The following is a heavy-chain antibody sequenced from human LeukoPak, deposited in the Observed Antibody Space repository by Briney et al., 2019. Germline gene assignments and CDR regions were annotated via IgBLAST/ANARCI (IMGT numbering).Heavy chain of an antibody. Sequence: GASVKVSCKVSGYTLTELSMHWVRQAPGKGLWWMGGFDPEDGETVYAQRFQGRVTMTEDTSTDTAYMELSSLRSEDTAVYYCATGSLRLGEFSLGYWGQGTLVTVS. J-gene: IGHJ4*02. CDR3: ATGSLRLGEFSLGY. CDR2: FDPEDGET. D-gene: IGHD3-16*02. CDR1: GYTLTELS. V-gene: IGHV1-24*01.